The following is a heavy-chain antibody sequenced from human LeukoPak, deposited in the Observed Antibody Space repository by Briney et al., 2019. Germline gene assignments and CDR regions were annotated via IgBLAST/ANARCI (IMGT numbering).Heavy chain of an antibody. CDR3: ARQRIAAVARGGFDY. J-gene: IGHJ4*02. V-gene: IGHV4-39*01. CDR2: MYYSGST. CDR1: GGSISSSGYY. D-gene: IGHD6-13*01. Sequence: SETLSLTCTVSGGSISSSGYYWGWIRQPPGKGPEWIGSMYYSGSTYNNPSLKSRVNISVDTSKNQFSLKLSCVSAADTAVYYCARQRIAAVARGGFDYWGQGTLVTVSS.